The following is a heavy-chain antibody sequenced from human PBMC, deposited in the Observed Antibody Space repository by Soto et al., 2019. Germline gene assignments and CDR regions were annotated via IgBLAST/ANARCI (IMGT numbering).Heavy chain of an antibody. CDR2: IYYSGSS. CDR1: GGSISSSSYY. Sequence: QLQLQESGPGLVKPSETLSLTCTVSGGSISSSSYYWGWIRQPPGKGLEWIGSIYYSGSSYYNPSLKSRVTISVDTAKNKFSLKLSSGTAADTAVYYCARGFDGTLLTVTTTGGWYFDLWGRGTLVTVSS. CDR3: ARGFDGTLLTVTTTGGWYFDL. J-gene: IGHJ2*01. V-gene: IGHV4-39*01. D-gene: IGHD4-17*01.